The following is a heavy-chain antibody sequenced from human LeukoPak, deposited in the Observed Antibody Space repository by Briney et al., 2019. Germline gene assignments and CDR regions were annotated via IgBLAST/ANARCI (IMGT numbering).Heavy chain of an antibody. J-gene: IGHJ4*02. CDR1: GFTLSSYA. V-gene: IGHV3-23*01. D-gene: IGHD2-15*01. CDR3: ARDQPHCSGGSCYDY. Sequence: PGGSLRLSCAASGFTLSSYAMSWVRQAPGKGLEWVSAISGSGGSTYYADSVKGRFTISRDNSKNTLYLQMNSLRAEDTAVYYCARDQPHCSGGSCYDYWGQGTLVTVSS. CDR2: ISGSGGST.